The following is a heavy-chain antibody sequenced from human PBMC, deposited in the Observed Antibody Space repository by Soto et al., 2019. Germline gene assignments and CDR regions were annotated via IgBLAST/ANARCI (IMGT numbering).Heavy chain of an antibody. CDR3: ARDRGAADRAGVYYYYYGMDV. V-gene: IGHV3-33*01. CDR2: IWYDGSNK. Sequence: GGSLRLSCVASGFTFSSYGMHWVRQAPGKGLEWVAVIWYDGSNKYYADSVKGRFTISRDNSKNTLYLQMNSLRAEDTAVYYCARDRGAADRAGVYYYYYGMDVWGQGTTVTVSS. CDR1: GFTFSSYG. D-gene: IGHD6-13*01. J-gene: IGHJ6*02.